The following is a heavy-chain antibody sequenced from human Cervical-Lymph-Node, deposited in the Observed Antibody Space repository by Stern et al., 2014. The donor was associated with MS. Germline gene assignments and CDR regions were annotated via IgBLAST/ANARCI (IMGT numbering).Heavy chain of an antibody. Sequence: EVQLLESGGGLVQPGGSLRLSCATSGFTFSSFWMHWVRQAPGKGLVWVSRINRDASRIDHADSVKCRFTISRDNAKNTLYLQMNSLRVEDTAVYYCAIDFGGEADYWGQGILVTVSS. CDR3: AIDFGGEADY. J-gene: IGHJ4*02. D-gene: IGHD3-16*01. CDR2: INRDASRI. V-gene: IGHV3-74*02. CDR1: GFTFSSFW.